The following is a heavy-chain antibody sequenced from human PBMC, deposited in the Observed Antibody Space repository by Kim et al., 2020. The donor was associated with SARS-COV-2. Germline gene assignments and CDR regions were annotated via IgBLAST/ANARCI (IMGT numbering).Heavy chain of an antibody. J-gene: IGHJ2*01. CDR3: ARGVAAAGRWYFDL. CDR1: GGSISSGGYY. D-gene: IGHD6-13*01. CDR2: IYYSGST. Sequence: SETLSLTCTVSGGSISSGGYYWSWIRQHPGKGLEWIGYIYYSGSTYYNPSLKSRVTISVDTSKNQFSLKLSSVTAADTAVYYCARGVAAAGRWYFDLWGRGTLLSVSS. V-gene: IGHV4-31*03.